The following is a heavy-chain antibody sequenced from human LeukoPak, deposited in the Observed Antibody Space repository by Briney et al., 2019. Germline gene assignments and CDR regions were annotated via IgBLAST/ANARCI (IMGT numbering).Heavy chain of an antibody. CDR3: AREYYGSGSAADY. CDR1: GGTFSSYA. CDR2: IIPIFGTA. V-gene: IGHV1-69*05. Sequence: ASVKVSCKASGGTFSSYAISWVRQAPGQGLEWMGGIIPIFGTANYAQKFQGRVTITTDESTSTAYMELSSLRSEDTAVYYCAREYYGSGSAADYWGQGALVMVSS. D-gene: IGHD3-10*01. J-gene: IGHJ4*02.